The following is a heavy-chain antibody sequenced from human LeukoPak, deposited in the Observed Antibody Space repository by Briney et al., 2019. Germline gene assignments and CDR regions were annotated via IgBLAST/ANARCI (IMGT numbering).Heavy chain of an antibody. D-gene: IGHD3-3*01. CDR1: GFTFSSHT. CDR2: ISSSSSYV. CDR3: ARAARTLTLFGVVLG. J-gene: IGHJ4*02. Sequence: GGSLRLSCAASGFTFSSHTMNWVRRAPGKGLEWVSSISSSSSYVFYADSVKGRFTISRDNAKNSLYLQMNGLRAEDTAVYYCARAARTLTLFGVVLGWGQGTLVTVS. V-gene: IGHV3-21*01.